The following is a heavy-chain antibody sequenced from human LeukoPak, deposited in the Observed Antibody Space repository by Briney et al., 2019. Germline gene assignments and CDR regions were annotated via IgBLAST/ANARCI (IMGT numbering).Heavy chain of an antibody. Sequence: SEDLSLNCTFSGYSISCGLHWGWIRQPPGKGLEWIGSIYHSGSTNYNPSLKCRVTISLDTSKNQFSLKLSSVTAADTAVYYCARDLYSSGCGYFDYWGQGTLVTVSS. CDR1: GYSISCGLH. J-gene: IGHJ4*02. D-gene: IGHD6-19*01. CDR2: IYHSGST. V-gene: IGHV4-38-2*02. CDR3: ARDLYSSGCGYFDY.